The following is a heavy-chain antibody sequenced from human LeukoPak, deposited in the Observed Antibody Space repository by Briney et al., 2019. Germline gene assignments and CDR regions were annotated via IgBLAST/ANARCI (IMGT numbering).Heavy chain of an antibody. D-gene: IGHD3-10*01. CDR1: GFTFSSYE. CDR2: ISSSGSTI. V-gene: IGHV3-48*03. CDR3: ARMVRGVIITPVPYFDY. Sequence: GGTLRLSCAASGFTFSSYEMNWVRQAPGKGLEWVSYISSSGSTIYYADSVKGRFTISKDNAKNSLYLQMNSLRAEDTAVYYCARMVRGVIITPVPYFDYWGQGTLVTVSS. J-gene: IGHJ4*02.